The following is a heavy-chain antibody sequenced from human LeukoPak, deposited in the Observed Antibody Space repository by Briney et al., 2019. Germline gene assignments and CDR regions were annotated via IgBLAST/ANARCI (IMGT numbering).Heavy chain of an antibody. CDR2: IYPGDSDT. CDR1: GCGFTSYW. J-gene: IGHJ6*02. V-gene: IGHV5-51*01. Sequence: EDPQIFCNGAGCGFTSYWIGWGRQMPGKGLEWMGIIYPGDSDTRYSPSFQGQVTISADKSISTAYLQWSSLKASDTAMYYCARHYYGMDVWGQGTAVTGSS. CDR3: ARHYYGMDV.